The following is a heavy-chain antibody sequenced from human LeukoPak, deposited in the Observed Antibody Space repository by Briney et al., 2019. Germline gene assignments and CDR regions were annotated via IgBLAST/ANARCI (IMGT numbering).Heavy chain of an antibody. Sequence: PGRSLRLSCAASGFTFSSYWMHWVRQAPGKGLVWVSRINSDGSSTSYADSVKGRFTISRDNAKNTLYLQMNSLRAEDTAVYYCAREYGGYYPNPIDYWGQGTLVTVSS. V-gene: IGHV3-74*01. CDR2: INSDGSST. CDR1: GFTFSSYW. J-gene: IGHJ4*02. D-gene: IGHD1-26*01. CDR3: AREYGGYYPNPIDY.